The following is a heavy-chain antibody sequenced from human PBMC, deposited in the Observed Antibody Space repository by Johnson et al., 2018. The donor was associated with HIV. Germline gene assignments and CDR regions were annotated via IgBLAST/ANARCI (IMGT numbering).Heavy chain of an antibody. Sequence: QVQLVESGGGVVQPGRSLRLSCVASGFTFRNYGMHWVRQAPGKGLEWVAVIRYDGSNKYYADSVKGRFTISRDNSKNTLYLQMNSLRAEDTAVYYCAKSLFSISWPYDAFDMWGQGTMVTVS. V-gene: IGHV3-30*02. D-gene: IGHD2/OR15-2a*01. CDR2: IRYDGSNK. CDR1: GFTFRNYG. J-gene: IGHJ3*02. CDR3: AKSLFSISWPYDAFDM.